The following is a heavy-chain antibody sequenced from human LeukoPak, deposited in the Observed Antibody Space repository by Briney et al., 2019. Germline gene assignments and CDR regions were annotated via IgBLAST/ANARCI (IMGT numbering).Heavy chain of an antibody. CDR2: IKQYGREK. D-gene: IGHD2-15*01. Sequence: GGSLRLSCAASGLTSSIYWMSQVRQAPGKGLQWVANIKQYGREKYYVDSVKGRFTISRDNAKNSRYLQMNSLRAEDTAVYYCARGSATAGLDYWGQGTLVTVSS. CDR3: ARGSATAGLDY. J-gene: IGHJ4*02. V-gene: IGHV3-7*01. CDR1: GLTSSIYW.